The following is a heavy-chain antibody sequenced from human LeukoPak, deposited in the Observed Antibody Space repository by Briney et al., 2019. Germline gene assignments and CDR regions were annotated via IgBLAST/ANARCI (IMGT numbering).Heavy chain of an antibody. J-gene: IGHJ4*02. CDR1: GFTFSSYW. CDR3: AKSDSSGYYLDY. V-gene: IGHV3-74*01. D-gene: IGHD3-22*01. Sequence: GGSLRLSCAASGFTFSSYWMHWVRQAPGKGLVWVSRINSDGSSTSYADSVKGRFTISRDNAKNTLYLQMNSLRAEDTAVYYCAKSDSSGYYLDYWGQGTLVTVSS. CDR2: INSDGSST.